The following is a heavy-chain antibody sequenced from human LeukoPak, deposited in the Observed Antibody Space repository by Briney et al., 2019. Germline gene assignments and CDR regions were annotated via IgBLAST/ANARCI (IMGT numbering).Heavy chain of an antibody. CDR2: INPNSGGT. Sequence: ASVKVSCKASGYNFIGYYMHLVRQAPGQGLEWMGWINPNSGGTNYAQKFQGRVTMTRDTSINTAYTELSGLTSDDTAIYYCARDLRTPYHYGMNVWGQGTTVTVSS. J-gene: IGHJ6*02. CDR3: ARDLRTPYHYGMNV. V-gene: IGHV1-2*02. CDR1: GYNFIGYY. D-gene: IGHD1-1*01.